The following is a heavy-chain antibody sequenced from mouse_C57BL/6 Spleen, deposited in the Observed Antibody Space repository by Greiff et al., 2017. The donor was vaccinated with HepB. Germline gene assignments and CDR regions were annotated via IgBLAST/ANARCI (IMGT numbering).Heavy chain of an antibody. CDR3: ARKGLRYAFAY. D-gene: IGHD1-1*01. CDR1: GYTFTSYW. V-gene: IGHV1-69*01. CDR2: IDPSDSYT. J-gene: IGHJ3*01. Sequence: QVQLQQPGAELVMPGASVKLSCKASGYTFTSYWMHWVKQRPGQGLEWIGEIDPSDSYTNYNQKFKGKSTLTVDKSSSTAYMQLSSLTSEDSAVYYCARKGLRYAFAYWGQGTLVTVSA.